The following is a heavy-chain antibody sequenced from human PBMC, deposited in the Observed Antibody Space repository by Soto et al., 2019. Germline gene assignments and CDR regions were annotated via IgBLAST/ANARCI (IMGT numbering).Heavy chain of an antibody. CDR2: ISYDGSNK. J-gene: IGHJ6*02. CDR3: VRDRASSNYYGMDV. CDR1: GFTFSSYA. V-gene: IGHV3-30-3*01. Sequence: QVQLVESGGGVVQPGRSLRLSCAASGFTFSSYAMHWVRQAPGKGLEWVAVISYDGSNKYYADSVKGRFTISRDNSKNTLYLQMNSLRAEDTAVYYCVRDRASSNYYGMDVWGQGTTVTVSS. D-gene: IGHD6-19*01.